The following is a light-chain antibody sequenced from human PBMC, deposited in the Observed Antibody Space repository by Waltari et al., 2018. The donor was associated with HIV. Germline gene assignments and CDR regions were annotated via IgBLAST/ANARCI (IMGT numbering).Light chain of an antibody. J-gene: IGLJ3*02. V-gene: IGLV1-51*02. CDR1: SSNIGNNH. CDR3: GTWDSSLSAGV. CDR2: ENN. Sequence: QSVLTQPPSFSAAPGEKVTMSCSGSSSNIGNNHVSWYQHLPGTAPKPLLFENNKRPSGMPDRFSGCKYGTSATLVITGLQTGDEADYYCGTWDSSLSAGVVGGGTKVTVL.